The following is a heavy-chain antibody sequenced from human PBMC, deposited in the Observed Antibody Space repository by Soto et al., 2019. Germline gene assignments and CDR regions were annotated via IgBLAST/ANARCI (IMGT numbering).Heavy chain of an antibody. D-gene: IGHD3-10*01. V-gene: IGHV4-39*07. CDR3: ARGYYYGSGSQINYYYGMDV. CDR2: INHSGST. Sequence: SETLSLTCTVSGGSISSGDYYWSWIRQPPGKGLDWIGEINHSGSTNYNPSLKSRVTISVDTSKNQFSLKLSSVTAADTAVYYCARGYYYGSGSQINYYYGMDVWGQGTTXTVSS. CDR1: GGSISSGDYY. J-gene: IGHJ6*02.